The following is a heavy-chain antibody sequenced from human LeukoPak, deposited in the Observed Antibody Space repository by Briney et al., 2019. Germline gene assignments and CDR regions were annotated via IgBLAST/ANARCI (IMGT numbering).Heavy chain of an antibody. CDR1: GFALCSYW. J-gene: IGHJ4*02. CDR3: ARSQLDY. CDR2: ISGDGSTT. V-gene: IGHV3-74*01. D-gene: IGHD5-24*01. Sequence: PGGSLRLSCANSGFALCSYWILWVSQVPGKGLVWVSRISGDGSTTTYADSVKGRFTISRDNTNNILYLQMNSLRAEDTAIYYCARSQLDYGGQGILVTVTS.